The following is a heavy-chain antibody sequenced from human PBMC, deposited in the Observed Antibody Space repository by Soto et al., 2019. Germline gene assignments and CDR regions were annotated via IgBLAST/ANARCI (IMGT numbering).Heavy chain of an antibody. CDR2: ISGSGGST. D-gene: IGHD5-12*01. V-gene: IGHV3-23*01. J-gene: IGHJ4*02. CDR1: GFTFSSDA. CDR3: AKDQVATINVEADYFDY. Sequence: EVQLLESGGGLVQPGGSLRLSCAASGFTFSSDAMSWVRQAPGKGLEWVSAISGSGGSTYYADSVKGRFTISRDDTKNTLYLQMNSLRAEDTAVYYCAKDQVATINVEADYFDYWGQGTLVTVSS.